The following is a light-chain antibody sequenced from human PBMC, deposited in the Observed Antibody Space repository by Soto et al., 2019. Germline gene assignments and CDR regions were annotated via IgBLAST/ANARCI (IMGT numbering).Light chain of an antibody. CDR3: QSSNSAPNT. Sequence: DIQMTQFPSSLPASVGDRVTITCRASQDISNFVAWYQQKTWKVPKLLIYGESTLRTGFKPRFSGSGSGTVFTLIITNLQTEDVSNDYCQSSNSAPNTFGRGNRLEIK. CDR1: QDISNF. CDR2: GES. V-gene: IGKV1-27*01. J-gene: IGKJ2*01.